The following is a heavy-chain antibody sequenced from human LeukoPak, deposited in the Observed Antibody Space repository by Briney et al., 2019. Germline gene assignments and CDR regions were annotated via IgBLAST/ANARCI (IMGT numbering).Heavy chain of an antibody. CDR3: IRYSYGWHAFDI. CDR1: GFTVSSNY. J-gene: IGHJ3*02. CDR2: IYSGGST. Sequence: GGSLRLSCAASGFTVSSNYMSWVRQAPGKGLEWVSVIYSGGSTYYADSVKGRFTISRDNSKNTLYLQMNSLRAEDTAVYYCIRYSYGWHAFDIWGQGTMVTVSS. D-gene: IGHD5-18*01. V-gene: IGHV3-53*01.